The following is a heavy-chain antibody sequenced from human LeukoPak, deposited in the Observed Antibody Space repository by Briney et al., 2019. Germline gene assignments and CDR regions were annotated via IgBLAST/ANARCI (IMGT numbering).Heavy chain of an antibody. CDR3: ARDSCTNGVCFLGDY. CDR2: ISAHNGNT. Sequence: ASVKVSCKASGYTFSSYGISWVRQAPGQGLEWMGWISAHNGNTKYAEKFQGRVTLTTDTSTSTANMELRSLRSDDTAVYYCARDSCTNGVCFLGDYWGQGTLVTVSS. CDR1: GYTFSSYG. J-gene: IGHJ4*02. V-gene: IGHV1-18*01. D-gene: IGHD2-8*01.